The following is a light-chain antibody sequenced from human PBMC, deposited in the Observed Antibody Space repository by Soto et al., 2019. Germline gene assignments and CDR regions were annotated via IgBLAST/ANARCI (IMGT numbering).Light chain of an antibody. CDR2: GAS. CDR1: QFVSSTY. V-gene: IGKV3-15*01. Sequence: EVVLTQPPSSLSLSPGARATLSCRTSQFVSSTYLAWYQQRPGQAPRLLIYGASTRATGIPARFSGSGSGTGFTLTISSLQSEDFAVYHCQQYNKWPRTFGQGTKVDIK. J-gene: IGKJ1*01. CDR3: QQYNKWPRT.